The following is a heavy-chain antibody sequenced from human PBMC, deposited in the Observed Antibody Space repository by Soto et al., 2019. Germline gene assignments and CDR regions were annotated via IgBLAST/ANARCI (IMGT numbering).Heavy chain of an antibody. Sequence: QITLKESGPTLVKPTQPLTLTCTFSGFSLSTSGVGVGWIRQPPGKGLECLALIYWDDYKDYNPSLKSRLTITKDTSKNQVVLTMTNMDPVDTATYYCAHSDVVLVARHTFDIWGQGTMVTVSS. V-gene: IGHV2-5*02. J-gene: IGHJ3*02. D-gene: IGHD2-8*02. CDR2: IYWDDYK. CDR3: AHSDVVLVARHTFDI. CDR1: GFSLSTSGVG.